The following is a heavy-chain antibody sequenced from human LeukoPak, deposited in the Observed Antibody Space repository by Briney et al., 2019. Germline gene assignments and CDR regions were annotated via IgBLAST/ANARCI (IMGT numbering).Heavy chain of an antibody. V-gene: IGHV3-30-3*01. CDR1: GFSFSSYA. Sequence: GGSLRLSCAASGFSFSSYAMTWVRQAPGKGLEWVAVISYDGSNKYYADSVKGRFTISRDNSKNTLYLQMNSLRAEDTAVYYCARGGYYYDSSGYYRPGDYWGQGTLVTVSS. CDR2: ISYDGSNK. J-gene: IGHJ4*02. D-gene: IGHD3-22*01. CDR3: ARGGYYYDSSGYYRPGDY.